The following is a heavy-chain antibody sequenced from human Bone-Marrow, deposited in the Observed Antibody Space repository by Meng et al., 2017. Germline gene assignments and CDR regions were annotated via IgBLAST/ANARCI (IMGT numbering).Heavy chain of an antibody. Sequence: QITLKESGPTLVKPTQTLTLTCILSGFSLSTTGVGVGLIRQPPGKALEWLALIYWDDDQRYSPSLKSRLTITKDTPKNQVVLTMTNMDPVDTATYYCAHADSSGYYQAWGQGTLVTVSS. CDR3: AHADSSGYYQA. CDR2: IYWDDDQ. D-gene: IGHD3-22*01. J-gene: IGHJ4*02. CDR1: GFSLSTTGVG. V-gene: IGHV2-5*02.